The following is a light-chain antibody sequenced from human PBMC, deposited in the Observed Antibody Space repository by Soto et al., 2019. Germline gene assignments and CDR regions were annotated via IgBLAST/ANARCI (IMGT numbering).Light chain of an antibody. J-gene: IGLJ1*01. Sequence: QSALTQPRSVSGSPGQSVTISCTGTSSDVGGYNYVSWYQQHPGKAPKVMIYDVSERPSGVPHRFSGSKSGNTASLTISGLQAEDEADYYCCSYASSSRYVFGTGTKVTVL. V-gene: IGLV2-11*01. CDR2: DVS. CDR1: SSDVGGYNY. CDR3: CSYASSSRYV.